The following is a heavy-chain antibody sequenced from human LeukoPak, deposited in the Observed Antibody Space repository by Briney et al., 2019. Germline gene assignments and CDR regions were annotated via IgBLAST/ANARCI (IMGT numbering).Heavy chain of an antibody. J-gene: IGHJ4*02. D-gene: IGHD1-26*01. CDR2: IYYSGST. Sequence: KASETLSLTCTVSGGSISGSSYYWGWIRQPPGKGLEWIGGIYYSGSTYYNPSLKSRVTISVDTSKNQFSLKLSSVTAADTAVYYCARYSGSYYLGYWGQGTLVTVSS. V-gene: IGHV4-39*01. CDR3: ARYSGSYYLGY. CDR1: GGSISGSSYY.